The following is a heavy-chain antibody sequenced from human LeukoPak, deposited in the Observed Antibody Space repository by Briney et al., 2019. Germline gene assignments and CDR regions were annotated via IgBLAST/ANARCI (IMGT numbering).Heavy chain of an antibody. CDR1: GGSISSYY. CDR2: IYSSGST. D-gene: IGHD3-16*01. V-gene: IGHV4-59*08. J-gene: IGHJ4*02. CDR3: ARLGGSRDFDY. Sequence: TSETLSLTCTVSGGSISSYYWSWIRQPPGKGLEWIGYIYSSGSTSYNPSLKSRVTISVDTSKNQFSLRLKFVTAADTAVYYCARLGGSRDFDYWGQGTLVTVSS.